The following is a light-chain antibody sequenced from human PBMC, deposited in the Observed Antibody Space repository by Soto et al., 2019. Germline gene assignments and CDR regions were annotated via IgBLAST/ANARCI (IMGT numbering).Light chain of an antibody. V-gene: IGKV3-20*01. CDR3: QQYGSSPKT. CDR2: GAS. J-gene: IGKJ1*01. Sequence: EIVMTQSPATLSVSPGERATLSCGASQSVNSNYLAWYQQKPGQAPRLLIYGASSRATGIPDRFSGSGSGTDFTLTISRLEPEDFAVYYCQQYGSSPKTFGQGTKVDNK. CDR1: QSVNSNY.